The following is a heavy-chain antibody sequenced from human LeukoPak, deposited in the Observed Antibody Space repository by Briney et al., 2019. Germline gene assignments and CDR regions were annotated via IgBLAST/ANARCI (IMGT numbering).Heavy chain of an antibody. J-gene: IGHJ4*02. CDR1: GFTFSSYS. Sequence: GGSLRLSCAASGFTFSSYSMNWVRQAPGKGLEWVSSISSSSSYIYYADSVKGRFTISRDNAKNSLYLQMNSLRAEDTAVCYCARDHSYYDSSGYYWGQGTLVTVSS. CDR2: ISSSSSYI. V-gene: IGHV3-21*01. CDR3: ARDHSYYDSSGYY. D-gene: IGHD3-22*01.